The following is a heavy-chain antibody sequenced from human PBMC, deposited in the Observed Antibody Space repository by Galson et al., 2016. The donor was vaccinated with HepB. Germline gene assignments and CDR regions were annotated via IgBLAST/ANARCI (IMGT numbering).Heavy chain of an antibody. Sequence: SLRLSCAASGFTFPDYGVGWFRQAPGKGLEWLGFIRNKAYSGTTEYATSVRGRFTVSRDDSKTVAYLQMTSLKIEDTAVYYCARGTNGIHYFDYWGQGTLVTASS. CDR2: IRNKAYSGTT. V-gene: IGHV3-49*03. J-gene: IGHJ4*02. D-gene: IGHD1-14*01. CDR1: GFTFPDYG. CDR3: ARGTNGIHYFDY.